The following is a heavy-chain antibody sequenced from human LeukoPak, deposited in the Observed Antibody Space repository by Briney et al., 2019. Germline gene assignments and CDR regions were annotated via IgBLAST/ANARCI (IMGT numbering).Heavy chain of an antibody. J-gene: IGHJ4*02. Sequence: ASVKVSCKASGYTFTSYGISWVRQAPGQGLEWMGWISAYNGNTNYAQKLQGRVTMTTDMSSTTAYMELRSLRSDDTAVYYCARGSHEYWNDYWGQGTLVTVSS. CDR3: ARGSHEYWNDY. CDR1: GYTFTSYG. V-gene: IGHV1-18*01. CDR2: ISAYNGNT. D-gene: IGHD1-1*01.